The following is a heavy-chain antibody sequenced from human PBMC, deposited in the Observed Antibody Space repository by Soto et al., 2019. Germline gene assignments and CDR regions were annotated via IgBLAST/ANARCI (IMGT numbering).Heavy chain of an antibody. V-gene: IGHV4-30-2*01. CDR3: AGGIAARPLGY. CDR2: IYHSGST. J-gene: IGHJ4*02. D-gene: IGHD6-6*01. Sequence: SETLSLTCAVSGGSISSGGYSWSWIRQPPGKGLEWIGYIYHSGSTYYNPSLKSRVTISVDRSKNQFSLRLSSVTAADTAVYYCAGGIAARPLGYWGQGTLATVSS. CDR1: GGSISSGGYS.